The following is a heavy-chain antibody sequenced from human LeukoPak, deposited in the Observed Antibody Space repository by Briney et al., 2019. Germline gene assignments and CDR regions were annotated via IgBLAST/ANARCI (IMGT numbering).Heavy chain of an antibody. J-gene: IGHJ5*02. CDR3: ARDKSRDESIAARPAINWFDP. V-gene: IGHV4-34*01. Sequence: SETLSLTCAVYGGSFSGYYWSWIHQPPAKGLEWIGEMNHSGSTNYNPSLKSRVTISIDTSKNQLSLKLSSVTAADTAVYYSARDKSRDESIAARPAINWFDPWGQGTLVTVSS. CDR1: GGSFSGYY. CDR2: MNHSGST. D-gene: IGHD6-6*01.